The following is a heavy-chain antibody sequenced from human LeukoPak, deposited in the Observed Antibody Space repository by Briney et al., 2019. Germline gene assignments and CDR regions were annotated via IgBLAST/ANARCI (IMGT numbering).Heavy chain of an antibody. D-gene: IGHD3-22*01. CDR2: INPSGGST. CDR1: GYTFTSYY. Sequence: ASVNVSCKASGYTFTSYYMHWVRQAPAQGLEWMGIINPSGGSTSYAQKFHGRVTMTRETSTSTVYMELSSLRSEETAVYYCAGGGDYYYGSSGYYAYWGQGALVTVSS. CDR3: AGGGDYYYGSSGYYAY. V-gene: IGHV1-46*01. J-gene: IGHJ4*02.